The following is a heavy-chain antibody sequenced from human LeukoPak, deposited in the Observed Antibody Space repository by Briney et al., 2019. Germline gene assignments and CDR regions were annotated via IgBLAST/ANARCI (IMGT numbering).Heavy chain of an antibody. CDR3: ARGGGYNYYFDY. J-gene: IGHJ4*02. CDR1: GGSFSGYY. Sequence: SETLSLTCAVYGGSFSGYYWSWIRQPPGKGLEWIGEINHSGSTNYNPSLKSRVTISVDTSKNQFSLKLSSVAAADTAVYYCARGGGYNYYFDYWGQGTLVTVSS. CDR2: INHSGST. V-gene: IGHV4-34*01. D-gene: IGHD5-18*01.